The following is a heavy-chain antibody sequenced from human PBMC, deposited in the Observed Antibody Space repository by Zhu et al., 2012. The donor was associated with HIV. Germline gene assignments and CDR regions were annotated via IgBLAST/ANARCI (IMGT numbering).Heavy chain of an antibody. CDR1: GGSVNRHY. CDR2: IYYRGNT. V-gene: IGHV4-59*02. CDR3: ASNPATDYGSPTYRFFDL. J-gene: IGHJ2*01. D-gene: IGHD3-10*01. Sequence: QVQLQESGPGLVKPSETLSLTCTVSGGSVNRHYWSWIRQPPGKGLEWIGYIYYRGNTNYNPSLKNRVTISIDTSRNRFSLKVTSVTAADTAVYYCASNPATDYGSPTYRFFDLWGRGTRSLSPQ.